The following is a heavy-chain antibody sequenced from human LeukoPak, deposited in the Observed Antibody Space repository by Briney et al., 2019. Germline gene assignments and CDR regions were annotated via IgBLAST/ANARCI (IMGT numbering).Heavy chain of an antibody. D-gene: IGHD6-13*01. CDR3: AKAHSSSWYYFGD. J-gene: IGHJ4*02. V-gene: IGHV3-23*01. CDR1: GFTFRNYA. CDR2: ISGRGDST. Sequence: PGGSLRLSCAASGFTFRNYAMSWVRQAPGKGLEWVSVISGRGDSTHYADSVKGRFTISRDNSKNTLYMQMNSLRAEDTAVYYCAKAHSSSWYYFGDWGQGARVTVPS.